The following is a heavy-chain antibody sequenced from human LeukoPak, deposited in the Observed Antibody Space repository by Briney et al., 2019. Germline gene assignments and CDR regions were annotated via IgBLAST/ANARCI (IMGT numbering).Heavy chain of an antibody. V-gene: IGHV1-18*01. CDR2: ISAYNANT. D-gene: IGHD6-6*01. CDR1: GYTFTSYG. J-gene: IGHJ3*02. Sequence: GASVKVSCKASGYTFTSYGISWVRQAPGQGLEWMGWISAYNANTKYAQKLQGRVTMTTDTSTSTAYMELRSLRSDDTAVYYCAREVYRSSGHLNAFDIWGQGTMVTVSS. CDR3: AREVYRSSGHLNAFDI.